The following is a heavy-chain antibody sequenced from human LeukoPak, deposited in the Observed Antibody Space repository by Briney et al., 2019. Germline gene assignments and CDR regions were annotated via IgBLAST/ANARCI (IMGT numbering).Heavy chain of an antibody. D-gene: IGHD6-19*01. V-gene: IGHV3-11*06. CDR3: ARALRLAVNLDY. CDR1: AFTFSDYY. CDR2: ISSDSSYT. J-gene: IGHJ4*02. Sequence: GGSLRLSCAASAFTFSDYYMHWIRQAPGKGLEWVSYISSDSSYTKYADSVKGRFTISRDNAKNTLYLQMNSLRAEDTAVYYCARALRLAVNLDYWGQGTLVTVSS.